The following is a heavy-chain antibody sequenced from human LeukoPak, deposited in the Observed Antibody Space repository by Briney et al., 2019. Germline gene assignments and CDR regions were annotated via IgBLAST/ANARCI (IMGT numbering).Heavy chain of an antibody. V-gene: IGHV3-23*01. CDR1: GFTFSSYG. Sequence: GGSLRLSCAASGFTFSSYGMHWVRQAPGKGLEWVSAISGSGGSTYYADSVKGRFTISRDNSKNTLYLQMNSLRAEDTAVYYCAKGPREYYYDSSGYYYAYYFDYWGQGTLVTVSS. CDR2: ISGSGGST. D-gene: IGHD3-22*01. CDR3: AKGPREYYYDSSGYYYAYYFDY. J-gene: IGHJ4*02.